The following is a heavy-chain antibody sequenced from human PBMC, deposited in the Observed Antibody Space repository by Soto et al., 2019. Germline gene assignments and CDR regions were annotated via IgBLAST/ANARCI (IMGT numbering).Heavy chain of an antibody. D-gene: IGHD6-19*01. CDR2: IYYSGST. CDR1: GGSISSGDYY. J-gene: IGHJ5*02. CDR3: ARQWLLRERGHNWFDP. Sequence: SETLSLTCTVSGGSISSGDYYWSWIRQPPGKGLEWIGYIYYSGSTYYNPSLKSRVTISVDTSKNQFSLKLSSVTAADTAVYYCARQWLLRERGHNWFDPWGQGTTVTVSS. V-gene: IGHV4-30-4*01.